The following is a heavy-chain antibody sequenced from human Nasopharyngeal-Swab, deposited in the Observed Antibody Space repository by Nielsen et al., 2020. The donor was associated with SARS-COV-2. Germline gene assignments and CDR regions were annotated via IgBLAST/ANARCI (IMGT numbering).Heavy chain of an antibody. CDR1: GYPFTAYG. D-gene: IGHD3-10*01. Sequence: ASVKVSCKASGYPFTAYGISWVRQAPGQGLEWMGWISVYNGDTKSAQKLQGRVTMTTDTSTGTAYMELRSLRSDDTAIYYCARDASPGVYYFYYQMEVWGKGTTVTVSS. CDR2: ISVYNGDT. V-gene: IGHV1-18*04. CDR3: ARDASPGVYYFYYQMEV. J-gene: IGHJ6*03.